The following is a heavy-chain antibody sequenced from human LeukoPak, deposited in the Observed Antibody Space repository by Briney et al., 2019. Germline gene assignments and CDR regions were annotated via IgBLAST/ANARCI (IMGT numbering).Heavy chain of an antibody. CDR1: GGTFSSYT. D-gene: IGHD3-22*01. V-gene: IGHV1-69*02. Sequence: SVKVSCKASGGTFSSYTISWVRQAPGQGLEWMGRIIPILGIANYAQKFQGRVTITADKSTSTAYMELSSLRSEDTAMYYCARRYDSSGYYDYWGQGTLVTVSS. CDR3: ARRYDSSGYYDY. CDR2: IIPILGIA. J-gene: IGHJ4*02.